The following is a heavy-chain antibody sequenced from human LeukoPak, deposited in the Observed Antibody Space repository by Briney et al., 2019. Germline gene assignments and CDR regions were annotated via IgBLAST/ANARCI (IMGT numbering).Heavy chain of an antibody. CDR2: INHSGST. CDR3: ARGRTDDYDSSGYYGKIDY. Sequence: SQTLSLTCTVSGGSISSGGYYWSWIRQHPGKGLEWIGEINHSGSTNYNPSLKSRVTISVDTSKNQFSLKLSSVTAADTAVYYCARGRTDDYDSSGYYGKIDYWGQGTLVTVSS. V-gene: IGHV4-31*03. J-gene: IGHJ4*02. D-gene: IGHD3-22*01. CDR1: GGSISSGGYY.